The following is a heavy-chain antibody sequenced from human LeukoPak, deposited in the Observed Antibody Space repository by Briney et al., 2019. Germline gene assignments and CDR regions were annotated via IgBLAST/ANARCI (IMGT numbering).Heavy chain of an antibody. CDR2: IYYSGGT. Sequence: PSETLSLTCTVSGGSISSYYWSWIRQPPGRGLEWIGYIYYSGGTNYNPSLKSRVTISVDTSKNQFSLKLSSVTAADAAVYYCARGPYSSSWFIDYWGQGTLVTVSS. CDR3: ARGPYSSSWFIDY. J-gene: IGHJ4*02. D-gene: IGHD6-13*01. CDR1: GGSISSYY. V-gene: IGHV4-59*01.